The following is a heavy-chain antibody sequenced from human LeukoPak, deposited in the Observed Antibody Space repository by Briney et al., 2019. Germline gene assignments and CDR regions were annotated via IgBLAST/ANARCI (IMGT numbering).Heavy chain of an antibody. CDR1: GFTFSNCG. CDR3: SYDTTGPKDY. V-gene: IGHV3-30*02. CDR2: IRYDGSNK. J-gene: IGHJ4*02. D-gene: IGHD2-8*01. Sequence: GGSLRLSCAASGFTFSNCGMHWVRQAPGKGLEWVAFIRYDGSNKFYADSVKGRFTISRDNSKNTLYLQMNSLRPEDTAVYYCSYDTTGPKDYWGQGTLVTVSS.